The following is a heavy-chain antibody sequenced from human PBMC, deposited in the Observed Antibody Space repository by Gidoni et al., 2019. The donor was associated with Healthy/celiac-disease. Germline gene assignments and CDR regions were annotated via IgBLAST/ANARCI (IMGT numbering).Heavy chain of an antibody. Sequence: EVQLLESGGGWVQHGGSLRLSCAASGSTFSSYAISGVRQAPGKGLEWDAAISGSGGSTYYADSVKGRFTISRDNSRNTLYLQMNSLRAEDTAVYYCAKDQGRTVTGVFDYWGQGTLVTVSS. CDR3: AKDQGRTVTGVFDY. CDR2: ISGSGGST. CDR1: GSTFSSYA. J-gene: IGHJ4*02. V-gene: IGHV3-23*01. D-gene: IGHD4-17*01.